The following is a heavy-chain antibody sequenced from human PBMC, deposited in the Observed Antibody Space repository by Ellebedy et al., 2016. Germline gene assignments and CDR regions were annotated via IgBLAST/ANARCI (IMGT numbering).Heavy chain of an antibody. V-gene: IGHV1-69*13. J-gene: IGHJ4*02. Sequence: SVKVSCXASGGTFSSYAISWVRQAPGQGLEWMGGIIPIFGTANYAQKFQGRVTITADESTSTAYMELSSLRSEDTAVYYCASSGGDGSGSYLGGYWGQGTLVTVSS. CDR2: IIPIFGTA. D-gene: IGHD3-10*01. CDR3: ASSGGDGSGSYLGGY. CDR1: GGTFSSYA.